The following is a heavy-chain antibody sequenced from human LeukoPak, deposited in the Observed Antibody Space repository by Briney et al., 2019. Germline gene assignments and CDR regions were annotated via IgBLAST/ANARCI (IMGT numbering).Heavy chain of an antibody. V-gene: IGHV3-53*01. CDR1: GFTVSSNY. J-gene: IGHJ4*02. CDR3: ARGGLNYYDATGYYYHFDL. Sequence: GGSLRLSCAASGFTVSSNYMTWVRQAPGKGLEWVSVIYSGGSTYYADSVKGRFTISRDNSKNTLFLQMNSLRAEDTAFYYCARGGLNYYDATGYYYHFDLWGQGTLVTVSS. D-gene: IGHD3-22*01. CDR2: IYSGGST.